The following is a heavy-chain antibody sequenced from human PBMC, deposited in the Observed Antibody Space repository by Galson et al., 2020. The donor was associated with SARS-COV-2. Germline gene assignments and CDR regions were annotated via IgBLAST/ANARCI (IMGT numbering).Heavy chain of an antibody. CDR3: ARAGIAAAGHHSYYYYYYMDV. Sequence: GESLKISCAVSGFTFSNHWMHWVRQAPGKGLEWVAVISYDGSNKYYADSVKGRFTISRDNSKNTLYLQMNSLRAEDTAVYYCARAGIAAAGHHSYYYYYYMDVWGKGTTVTVSS. V-gene: IGHV3-30*01. D-gene: IGHD6-13*01. CDR1: GFTFSNHW. J-gene: IGHJ6*03. CDR2: ISYDGSNK.